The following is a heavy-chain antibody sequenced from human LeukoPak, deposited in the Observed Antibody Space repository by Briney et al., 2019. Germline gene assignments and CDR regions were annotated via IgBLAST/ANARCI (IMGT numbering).Heavy chain of an antibody. CDR2: INHSGST. Sequence: KPSETLSLTCAVYGGSFSGYYWSWIRQPPGKGLEWIGEINHSGSTNYNPSLKSRVTISVDTSKNQFSLKLSSVTAADTAVYYCARIVVVPAATLGNWFDPWGQGTLVTVSS. CDR1: GGSFSGYY. V-gene: IGHV4-34*01. D-gene: IGHD2-2*01. J-gene: IGHJ5*02. CDR3: ARIVVVPAATLGNWFDP.